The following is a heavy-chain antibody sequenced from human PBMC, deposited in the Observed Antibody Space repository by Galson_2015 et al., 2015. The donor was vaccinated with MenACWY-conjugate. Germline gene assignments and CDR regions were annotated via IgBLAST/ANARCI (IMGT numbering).Heavy chain of an antibody. CDR2: IGRGGDKI. CDR3: ARAIQLRSLEPPYYMDV. Sequence: SLRLSCAGPGFTFSNYYLSFIRQTPGKGLEWISHIGRGGDKIHYADSVKGRFIVSRDNDKNSLYLQMNSLRVEDTAVYYCARAIQLRSLEPPYYMDVWGKGTTVTVSS. J-gene: IGHJ6*03. D-gene: IGHD3-3*01. CDR1: GFTFSNYY. V-gene: IGHV3-11*04.